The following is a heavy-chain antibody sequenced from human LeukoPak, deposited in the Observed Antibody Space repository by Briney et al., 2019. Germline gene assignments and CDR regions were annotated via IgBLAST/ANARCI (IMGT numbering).Heavy chain of an antibody. Sequence: RRSLTLSCAASGFTFDDYAMHWVRQAPGKGLEWVSGISWNSGSIGYADSVKGRFTISRDSAKNSLYLQMNSLRAEDTALYYCAKDTYTNYYGMDVWGKGTTVTVSS. CDR1: GFTFDDYA. D-gene: IGHD5/OR15-5a*01. CDR2: ISWNSGSI. CDR3: AKDTYTNYYGMDV. J-gene: IGHJ6*04. V-gene: IGHV3-9*01.